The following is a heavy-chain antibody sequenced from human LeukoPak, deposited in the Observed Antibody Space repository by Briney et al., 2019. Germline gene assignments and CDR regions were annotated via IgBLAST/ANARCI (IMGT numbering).Heavy chain of an antibody. CDR3: ARRGIAVAGLDY. CDR1: GFTFSSYW. V-gene: IGHV3-74*01. J-gene: IGHJ4*02. Sequence: GGSLRLSCAASGFTFSSYWMHWVRQAPGKGLVWVSRINTDGSSTSYADSVKGRFTISRDNAKNTLYLQMNSLRAEDTAVYYGARRGIAVAGLDYWGQGTLVTVSS. D-gene: IGHD6-19*01. CDR2: INTDGSST.